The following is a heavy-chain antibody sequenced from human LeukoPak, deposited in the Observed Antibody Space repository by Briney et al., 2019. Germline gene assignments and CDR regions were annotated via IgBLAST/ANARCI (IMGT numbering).Heavy chain of an antibody. CDR3: ARAPLMGSSWYGGDY. CDR2: IISSSSYI. CDR1: GFTFSSYS. D-gene: IGHD6-13*01. J-gene: IGHJ4*02. V-gene: IGHV3-21*01. Sequence: PGGSLRLSCAASGFTFSSYSMNWVRQAPGKGLEWVSSIISSSSYIYYADSVKGRFTISRDNAKNSLYLQMNSLRAEDTAVYYCARAPLMGSSWYGGDYWGQGTLVTVSS.